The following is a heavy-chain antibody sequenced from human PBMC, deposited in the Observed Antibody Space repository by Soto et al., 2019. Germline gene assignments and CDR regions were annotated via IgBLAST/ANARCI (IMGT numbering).Heavy chain of an antibody. CDR2: ISSGKGNT. Sequence: ASVKVSCKASGYTFSRYDMHWVRQAPGQRLEWMGWISSGKGNTKYSQKFQGRVTITRDTSASTAYMELSSLRSEDTAVYYCARDSYYGSESYNYFDLWGQGIQVTVSS. CDR1: GYTFSRYD. J-gene: IGHJ4*02. V-gene: IGHV1-3*04. CDR3: ARDSYYGSESYNYFDL. D-gene: IGHD3-10*01.